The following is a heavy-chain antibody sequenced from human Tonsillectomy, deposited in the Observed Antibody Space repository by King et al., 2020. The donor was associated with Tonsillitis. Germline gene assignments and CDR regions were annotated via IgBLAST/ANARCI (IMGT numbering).Heavy chain of an antibody. CDR3: ARGSGTSAFDI. CDR1: GYSISSGSYY. V-gene: IGHV4-61*02. J-gene: IGHJ3*02. D-gene: IGHD1-26*01. CDR2: IYNSGHI. Sequence: VQLQESGPGLVKPSQTLSLTCTVSGYSISSGSYYWTWIRQPAGKGLDWIGRIYNSGHITYNPSFESRVILSVDTSENHFSLKLTSVTAADTAVYFCARGSGTSAFDIWGQGTMVLVSS.